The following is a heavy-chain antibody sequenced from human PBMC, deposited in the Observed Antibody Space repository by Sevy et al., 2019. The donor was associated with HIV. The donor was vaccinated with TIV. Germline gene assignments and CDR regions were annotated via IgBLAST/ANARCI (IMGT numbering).Heavy chain of an antibody. CDR1: GFTFSSYE. V-gene: IGHV3-48*03. CDR2: ISSSGSTI. Sequence: GGSLTLSCAASGFTFSSYEMNWVRQAPGKGLEWVSYISSSGSTIYYADSVKGRFTISRDNAKNSLYLQMNSLRAEDTAVYYCARASSPGIAAAGTRSGRWFDPWGQGTLVTVSS. CDR3: ARASSPGIAAAGTRSGRWFDP. D-gene: IGHD6-13*01. J-gene: IGHJ5*02.